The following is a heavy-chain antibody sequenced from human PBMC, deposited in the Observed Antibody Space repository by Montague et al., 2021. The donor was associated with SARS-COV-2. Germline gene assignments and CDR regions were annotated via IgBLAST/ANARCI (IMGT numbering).Heavy chain of an antibody. D-gene: IGHD3-10*01. J-gene: IGHJ6*03. CDR1: GGSVSSSPYY. CDR2: ISYSGRT. CDR3: ASSYYYGSGTYVYNYYMDG. V-gene: IGHV4-39*01. Sequence: SETLSLTCTVSGGSVSSSPYYWGWIRQPPGRGLEWVGSISYSGRTYFXXXLKSRLTISVDSSENQFSLRLSSVTAADTAVYYCASSYYYGSGTYVYNYYMDGWGKGTTVTVS.